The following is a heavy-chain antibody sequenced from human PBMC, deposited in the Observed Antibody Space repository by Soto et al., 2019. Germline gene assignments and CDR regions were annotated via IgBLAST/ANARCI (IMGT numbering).Heavy chain of an antibody. J-gene: IGHJ4*02. CDR1: GFTFSSYA. D-gene: IGHD3-3*01. Sequence: GGSLRLSCAASGFTFSSYAMSWVRQAPGKGLEWVSAISGSGGSTYYADSVKGRFTISRDNSKNTLYLQMNSLRAEDTAVYCCAKEGYDFIIIPQAGYWGQGTLVTVSS. CDR3: AKEGYDFIIIPQAGY. V-gene: IGHV3-23*01. CDR2: ISGSGGST.